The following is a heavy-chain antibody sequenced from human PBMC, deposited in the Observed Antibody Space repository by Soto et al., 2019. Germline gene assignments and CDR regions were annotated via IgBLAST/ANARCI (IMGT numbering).Heavy chain of an antibody. CDR3: ARDAAVGLFDY. CDR2: ISAYNGNT. Sequence: QVQLVQSGAEVKKPGASVKVSCKASGYTFTIYGISWVRQAPGQGLEWMGWISAYNGNTNYAKKLQGRVTMTTDTSTSKAYMELRSLRYDEKAVYYCARDAAVGLFDYWGQGTLVTVSS. J-gene: IGHJ4*02. D-gene: IGHD1-26*01. V-gene: IGHV1-18*01. CDR1: GYTFTIYG.